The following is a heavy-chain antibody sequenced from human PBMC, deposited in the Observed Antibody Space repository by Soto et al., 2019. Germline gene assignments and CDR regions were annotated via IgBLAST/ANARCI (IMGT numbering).Heavy chain of an antibody. Sequence: PGGSLRLSCAASGFTVSSNYMSWVRQAPGKGLEWVSVIYSGGSTYYADSVKGRFTISRDNSKNTLYLQMNSLKTEDTAVYYCTTDPMIVVVLSSWGQGTLVTV. J-gene: IGHJ4*02. D-gene: IGHD3-22*01. CDR1: GFTVSSNY. CDR3: TTDPMIVVVLSS. V-gene: IGHV3-66*01. CDR2: IYSGGST.